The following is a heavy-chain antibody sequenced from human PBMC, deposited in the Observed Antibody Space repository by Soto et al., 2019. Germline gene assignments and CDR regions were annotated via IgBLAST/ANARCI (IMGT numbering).Heavy chain of an antibody. V-gene: IGHV4-59*01. CDR1: GGSISSYY. CDR2: IYYSGST. Sequence: TLSLTCTVSGGSISSYYWSWIRQPPGKGLEWIGYIYYSGSTNYNPSLKSRVTISVDTSKNQFSLKLSSVTAADTAVYYCARGLAYCGGDCPTGVDYYYYYGMDVWGQGTTVTVSS. D-gene: IGHD2-21*02. CDR3: ARGLAYCGGDCPTGVDYYYYYGMDV. J-gene: IGHJ6*02.